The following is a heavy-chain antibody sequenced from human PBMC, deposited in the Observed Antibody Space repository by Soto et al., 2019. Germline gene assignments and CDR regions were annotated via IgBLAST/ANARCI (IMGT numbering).Heavy chain of an antibody. CDR3: ARDDGGYGNEGVCYRKRFDY. J-gene: IGHJ4*02. Sequence: QVQLVQSGAEVKKPGASVKVSCKASGYTFTSYGISWVRQAPGQGLEWMGWISTYIGNTHYAQKFQGRVTMTTDTSTTPAYLELRCLGAADTAVYYCARDDGGYGNEGVCYRKRFDYWGQGALVTVSS. D-gene: IGHD2-8*01. CDR1: GYTFTSYG. CDR2: ISTYIGNT. V-gene: IGHV1-18*01.